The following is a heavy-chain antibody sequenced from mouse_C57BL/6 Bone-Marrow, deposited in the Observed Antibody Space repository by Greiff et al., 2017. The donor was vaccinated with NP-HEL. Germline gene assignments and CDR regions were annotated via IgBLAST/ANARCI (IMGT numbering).Heavy chain of an antibody. V-gene: IGHV1-64*01. J-gene: IGHJ3*01. D-gene: IGHD2-1*01. CDR3: ARAIVTEVLAY. CDR2: IHPNSGST. CDR1: GYTFTSYW. Sequence: QVQLQQPGAELVKPGASVKLSCKASGYTFTSYWMHWVKQRPGQGLEWIGMIHPNSGSTNYNETFTSKATLTVDKSSSTAYMQLSSLTSEDSAVDYCARAIVTEVLAYWGQGTLVTVSA.